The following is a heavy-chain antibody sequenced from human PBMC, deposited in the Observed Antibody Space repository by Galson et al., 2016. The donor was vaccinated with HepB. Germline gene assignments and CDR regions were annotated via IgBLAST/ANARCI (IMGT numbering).Heavy chain of an antibody. D-gene: IGHD6-19*01. CDR1: GFTFSNYW. J-gene: IGHJ3*02. CDR3: ARDDSKYISGWYDVFDI. Sequence: SLRLSCAASGFTFSNYWMTWVRQAPGKGLEWVANIKQDGSKEYYVDSVKGRFTISRDNAKNSLCLQMNSLRAEDTAVYYCARDDSKYISGWYDVFDIWGQGTMVTVSS. CDR2: IKQDGSKE. V-gene: IGHV3-7*01.